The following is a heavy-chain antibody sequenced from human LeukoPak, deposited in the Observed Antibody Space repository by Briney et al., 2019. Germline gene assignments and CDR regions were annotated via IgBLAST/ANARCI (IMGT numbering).Heavy chain of an antibody. CDR2: IYPGDSDT. Sequence: GESLNISCKASGYIFTNYWIGWVRQMPGQGLEWMAIIYPGDSDTRYSPSFQGQVTISADKSISPVYLQWSSLKASDTAMYYCARCCPSGRTHDFWGQGSLVTVSS. CDR1: GYIFTNYW. CDR3: ARCCPSGRTHDF. V-gene: IGHV5-51*01. J-gene: IGHJ4*02. D-gene: IGHD2-15*01.